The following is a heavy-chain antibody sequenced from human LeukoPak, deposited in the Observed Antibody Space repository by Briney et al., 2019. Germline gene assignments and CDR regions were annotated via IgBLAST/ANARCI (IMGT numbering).Heavy chain of an antibody. V-gene: IGHV4-4*02. J-gene: IGHJ4*02. CDR3: ARAFIAVAGTQSGTGYFDY. Sequence: SGTLSLTCAVSGGSISSSNWWSWVRRPPGKGLEWIGEIYHSGSTNYNPSLKSRVTISVDKSKNQFSLKLSSVTAADTAVYYCARAFIAVAGTQSGTGYFDYWGQGTLVTVSS. CDR1: GGSISSSNW. CDR2: IYHSGST. D-gene: IGHD6-19*01.